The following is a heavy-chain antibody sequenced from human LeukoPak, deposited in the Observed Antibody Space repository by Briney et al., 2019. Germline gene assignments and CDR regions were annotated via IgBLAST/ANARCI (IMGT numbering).Heavy chain of an antibody. J-gene: IGHJ6*02. V-gene: IGHV4-59*01. Sequence: PSGTLSLTCSVSGGFINDYYRSWIRQSPAKGLEWIGYIYDSGTTSYSPYVMGRVTISLDTSKTQFSLKLNTVTAADTAVYFCARGRRFGETRMGYIYGMDVWGQGTTVTVSS. CDR1: GGFINDYY. D-gene: IGHD3-10*01. CDR2: IYDSGTT. CDR3: ARGRRFGETRMGYIYGMDV.